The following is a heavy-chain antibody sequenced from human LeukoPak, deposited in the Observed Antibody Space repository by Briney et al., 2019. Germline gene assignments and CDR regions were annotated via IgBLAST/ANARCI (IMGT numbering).Heavy chain of an antibody. CDR3: ARSSGGGYCSSTSCPMDV. CDR2: INHSGST. V-gene: IGHV4-34*01. D-gene: IGHD2-2*01. CDR1: GGSFSDFF. J-gene: IGHJ6*02. Sequence: SETLSLTCAVFGGSFSDFFWSWIRQPPGKGLEWIGEINHSGSTNYNPSLKSRVTISLDTSKDQFSLKLNSVTAADTAVYYCARSSGGGYCSSTSCPMDVWGQGTTVTVSS.